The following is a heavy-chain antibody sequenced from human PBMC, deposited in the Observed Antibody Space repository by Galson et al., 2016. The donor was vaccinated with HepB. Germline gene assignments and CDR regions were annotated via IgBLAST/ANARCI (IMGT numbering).Heavy chain of an antibody. V-gene: IGHV3-33*01. CDR2: IWYDGSDQ. Sequence: SLRLSCAASGFSFRYFGMHWVRQAPGKGPEWVAIIWYDGSDQAYADSVKGRFTISRDNYANTLYLQMNSLRAEDTAVYYCARDQSTKWEKGNNWFDPWGQGTLVTVSS. D-gene: IGHD1-26*01. J-gene: IGHJ5*02. CDR3: ARDQSTKWEKGNNWFDP. CDR1: GFSFRYFG.